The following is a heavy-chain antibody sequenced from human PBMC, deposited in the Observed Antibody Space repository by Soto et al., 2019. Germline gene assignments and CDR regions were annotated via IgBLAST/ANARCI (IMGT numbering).Heavy chain of an antibody. CDR2: IYHSGST. V-gene: IGHV4-61*08. Sequence: PSETLSLTGAGSGGSISSGGYSWSWIRQPPGKGLEWIGYIYHSGSTNYNPSLKGRVTMSVDTSKNQFSLKLTSVNTADTAIYYCTRGGDPYKTGHWGQGTLVTVSS. J-gene: IGHJ4*02. CDR3: TRGGDPYKTGH. D-gene: IGHD2-21*01. CDR1: GGSISSGGYS.